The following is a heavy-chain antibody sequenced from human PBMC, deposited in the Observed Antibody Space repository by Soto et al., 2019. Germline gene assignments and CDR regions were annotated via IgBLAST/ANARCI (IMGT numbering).Heavy chain of an antibody. CDR2: IFTRDSET. CDR1: GHLFNNHW. Sequence: PGESLKISCKGPGHLFNNHWIGWVRQTPGKGLEWMGLIFTRDSETKTSPSFQGHVSFSVDNSINTVYLQWTSLKTTDTGIYFCARGYLDSCLGYDLWGKGTLSNVS. V-gene: IGHV5-51*01. J-gene: IGHJ5*02. D-gene: IGHD5-18*01. CDR3: ARGYLDSCLGYDL.